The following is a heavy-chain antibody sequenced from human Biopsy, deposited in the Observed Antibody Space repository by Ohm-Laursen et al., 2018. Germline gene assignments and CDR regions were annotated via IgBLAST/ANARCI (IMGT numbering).Heavy chain of an antibody. Sequence: SETLSLTCAISGDSVSNNIAAWNWIRQSPSGGLEWLGRTYYRTKWYNDYGLFVESRISISPDTSKNQFSLQLKSVTPEDTAVYYCARETPTGIPFNWFDPWGQGTLVTVSS. D-gene: IGHD1-1*01. CDR1: GDSVSNNIAA. J-gene: IGHJ5*02. V-gene: IGHV6-1*01. CDR2: TYYRTKWYN. CDR3: ARETPTGIPFNWFDP.